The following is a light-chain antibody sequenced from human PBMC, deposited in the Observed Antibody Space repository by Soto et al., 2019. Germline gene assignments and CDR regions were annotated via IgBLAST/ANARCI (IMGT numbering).Light chain of an antibody. Sequence: QSVLTQPPSGSGTPGQRVTIYCAGSSSNIGSNYVYWYQQLPGTAPKLLIDRNNQRPSGVPDRFSGSKSGTSASLAISGLRSEDEADYYCVAWDDSLSGVVFGGGTKLTVL. V-gene: IGLV1-47*01. CDR3: VAWDDSLSGVV. CDR2: RNN. CDR1: SSNIGSNY. J-gene: IGLJ2*01.